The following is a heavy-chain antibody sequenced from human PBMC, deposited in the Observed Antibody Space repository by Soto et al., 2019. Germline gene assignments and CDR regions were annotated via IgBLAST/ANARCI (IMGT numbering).Heavy chain of an antibody. D-gene: IGHD3-3*01. V-gene: IGHV2-5*02. CDR3: AHRVLRTVFGLVTTTAIYFDF. CDR2: IYWDDDK. CDR1: GFSLTTSGVG. Sequence: QITLNESGPTQVNPRQTLTLTCTFSGFSLTTSGVGVGWIRQSPGKAPEWLALIYWDDDKRYSPSLKSTLTNTKDPSNNQVVLTMADLDPADTATYYCAHRVLRTVFGLVTTTAIYFDFWGQGTPVAVSS. J-gene: IGHJ4*02.